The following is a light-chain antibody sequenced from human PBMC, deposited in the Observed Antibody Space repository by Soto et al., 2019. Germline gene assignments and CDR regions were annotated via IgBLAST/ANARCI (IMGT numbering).Light chain of an antibody. CDR2: YDS. CDR1: NIGRKS. Sequence: YELNQPPSVSVAPGETARITCGGYNIGRKSVHWYHQKLVQAPVLVIYYDSSRPSGIPDRFSGSNSGNTATLTITRVEAWDEADYYCQVWHSNIDHSVFGGATKRTVL. V-gene: IGLV3-21*01. J-gene: IGLJ2*01. CDR3: QVWHSNIDHSV.